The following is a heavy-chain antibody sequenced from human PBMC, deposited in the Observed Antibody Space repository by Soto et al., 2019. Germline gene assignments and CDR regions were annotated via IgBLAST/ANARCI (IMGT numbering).Heavy chain of an antibody. CDR3: ASVLLLWGSRRAIDI. J-gene: IGHJ3*02. V-gene: IGHV6-1*01. CDR1: GDSVSSNSAA. D-gene: IGHD5-18*01. Sequence: PSQTLSLTCAISGDSVSSNSAAWNWIRQPPSRGLEWLGRTYYRPKWYNDYAVSVKSRITINPDTSKNQFSLQLNSVTPEDTAVFYCASVLLLWGSRRAIDIRCQGTMVTVSS. CDR2: TYYRPKWYN.